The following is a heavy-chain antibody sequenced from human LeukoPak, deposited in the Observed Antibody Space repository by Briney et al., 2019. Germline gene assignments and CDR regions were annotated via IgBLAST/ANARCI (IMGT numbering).Heavy chain of an antibody. CDR3: AKERYSSGWYSDY. J-gene: IGHJ4*02. CDR2: ISGSGGST. CDR1: GFTFSGYA. D-gene: IGHD6-19*01. V-gene: IGHV3-23*01. Sequence: RTGGSLRLSCAASGFTFSGYAMTWVRQAPGKGLEWVSTISGSGGSTYYADSVKGRLTISRDNSNNTLYLQMNSLRAEDTAVYYCAKERYSSGWYSDYWGQGTLVTVSS.